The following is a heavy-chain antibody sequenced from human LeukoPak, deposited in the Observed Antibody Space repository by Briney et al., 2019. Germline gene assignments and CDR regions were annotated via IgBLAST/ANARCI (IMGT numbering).Heavy chain of an antibody. CDR2: ISYDGSNK. V-gene: IGHV3-30*18. CDR3: AKSVLYSSSWYYFDH. D-gene: IGHD6-13*01. CDR1: GFTFSSYG. Sequence: GRSLRLSCAASGFTFSSYGMHWVRQAPGKGLEWVAVISYDGSNKYYADSVKGRFTISRDNFKNTLYMQMNSLRAEDTAVYYCAKSVLYSSSWYYFDHWGQGILVTVSS. J-gene: IGHJ4*02.